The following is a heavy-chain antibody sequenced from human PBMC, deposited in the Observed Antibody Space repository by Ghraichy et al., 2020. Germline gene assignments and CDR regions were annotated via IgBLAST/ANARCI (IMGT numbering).Heavy chain of an antibody. CDR2: IKYVGTT. J-gene: IGHJ4*02. D-gene: IGHD3-3*01. V-gene: IGHV4-39*01. Sequence: SETLSLTCNVSGASIGRSGYYWDWIRQPPGKGLEWIGNIKYVGTTYYNPSLKSRVTMSLNTVTNYISLKLTSVTAEDTAVYYCGRHRGGAGVAYFDFWGQGNQDTVSS. CDR1: GASIGRSGYY. CDR3: GRHRGGAGVAYFDF.